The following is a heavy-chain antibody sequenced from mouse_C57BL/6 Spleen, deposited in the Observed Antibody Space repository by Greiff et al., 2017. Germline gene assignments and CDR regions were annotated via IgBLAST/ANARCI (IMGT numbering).Heavy chain of an antibody. CDR3: ARSDDYDGVYYFDY. CDR1: GYSFTDYN. J-gene: IGHJ2*01. V-gene: IGHV1-39*01. Sequence: VQLQQSGPELVKPGASVKISCKASGYSFTDYNMNWVKQSNGKSLEWIGVINPKYGTTRYNQKFKGKAKLTVDQSSSTAYMQLNSLTSEDSAVYYCARSDDYDGVYYFDYWGQGTTLTVSS. D-gene: IGHD2-4*01. CDR2: INPKYGTT.